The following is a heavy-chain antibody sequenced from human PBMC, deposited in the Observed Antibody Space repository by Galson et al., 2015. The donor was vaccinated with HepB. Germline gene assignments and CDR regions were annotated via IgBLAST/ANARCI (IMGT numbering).Heavy chain of an antibody. J-gene: IGHJ5*02. V-gene: IGHV4-34*01. CDR1: GGSFSGYY. Sequence: ETLSLTCAVYGGSFSGYYWSWIRQPPGKGLEWIGEINHSGSTNYNPSLKSRVTISVDTSKNQFSLKLSSVTAADTAVYYCARVGGYSYGYRWGWFDPWGQGTLVTVSS. CDR2: INHSGST. D-gene: IGHD5-18*01. CDR3: ARVGGYSYGYRWGWFDP.